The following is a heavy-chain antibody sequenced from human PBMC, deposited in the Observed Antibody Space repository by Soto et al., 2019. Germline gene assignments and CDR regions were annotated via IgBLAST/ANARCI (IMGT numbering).Heavy chain of an antibody. V-gene: IGHV3-21*01. CDR1: GFTFSDFR. CDR3: ARGPRKDYGDYVLYYYYGMDV. D-gene: IGHD4-17*01. CDR2: IGSSSSFS. J-gene: IGHJ6*02. Sequence: EVQLVESGGGLVKPGGSLRLSCAASGFTFSDFRMNWVRQAPGKGLVWVSSIGSSSSFSYYADSVEGRFTISRDNARNALFMQMNSLRVEDTGVYYCARGPRKDYGDYVLYYYYGMDVWGQGTTVTVSS.